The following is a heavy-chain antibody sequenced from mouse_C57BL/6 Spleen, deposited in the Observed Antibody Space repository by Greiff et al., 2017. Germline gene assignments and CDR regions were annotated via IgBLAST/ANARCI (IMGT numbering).Heavy chain of an antibody. CDR2: IYPGSGNT. CDR1: GYTFTDSY. V-gene: IGHV1-76*01. CDR3: ARGLHWYCDV. D-gene: IGHD3-1*01. Sequence: QVQLKESGAELVMPGASVKLSCKASGYTFTDSYINWVKQRPGQGLEWIARIYPGSGNTYYNETFKGKATLTAEKSSSTAYMQLSSLTSEDSAVYFCARGLHWYCDVWGTGTTVTVSS. J-gene: IGHJ1*03.